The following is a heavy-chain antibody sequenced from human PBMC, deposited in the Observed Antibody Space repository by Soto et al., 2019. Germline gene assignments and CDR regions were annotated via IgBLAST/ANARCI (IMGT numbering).Heavy chain of an antibody. CDR1: GFTFSSYA. J-gene: IGHJ4*02. V-gene: IGHV3-23*01. Sequence: GGSLRLSCAASGFTFSSYAMSWVRQAPGKGLEWVSAISGSGGSTYYADSVKGRFTISRDNSKSTLYLQMNSLRAEDTAGYYCAKVRGRPPGEPFDYWGQGTLGTVSS. CDR3: AKVRGRPPGEPFDY. D-gene: IGHD7-27*01. CDR2: ISGSGGST.